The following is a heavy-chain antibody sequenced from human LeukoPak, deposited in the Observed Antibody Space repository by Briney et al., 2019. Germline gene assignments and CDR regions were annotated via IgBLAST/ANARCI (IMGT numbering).Heavy chain of an antibody. Sequence: PGGSLRLSCLASGFTFSTYAMHWVRQAPGKGLQFVSTISSDGGTTSYADSMKGRFTISRDNSKNTLYLRMSSLRAEDTAVYYCVKDYRHYYGSGTYYLTWGQGTLVTVSS. J-gene: IGHJ5*02. V-gene: IGHV3-64D*09. CDR2: ISSDGGTT. CDR1: GFTFSTYA. D-gene: IGHD3-10*01. CDR3: VKDYRHYYGSGTYYLT.